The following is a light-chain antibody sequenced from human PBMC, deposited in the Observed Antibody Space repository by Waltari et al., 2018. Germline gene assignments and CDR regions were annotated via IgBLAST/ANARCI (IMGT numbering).Light chain of an antibody. CDR1: RSVLYSSNNKNY. CDR3: QQYYSTPPT. J-gene: IGKJ1*01. CDR2: WAS. Sequence: DIVMTQSPDSLAVSLGERATINCKSSRSVLYSSNNKNYLAWYQQKQGQPPKLLIYWASTRESGVPDRFSGSGSGTDFTLTISSLQAEDVAVYYCQQYYSTPPTFGQGTKVEIK. V-gene: IGKV4-1*01.